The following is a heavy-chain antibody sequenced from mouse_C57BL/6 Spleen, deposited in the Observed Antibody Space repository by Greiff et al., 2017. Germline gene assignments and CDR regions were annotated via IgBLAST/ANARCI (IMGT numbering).Heavy chain of an antibody. CDR2: IRFKSDNYAT. J-gene: IGHJ3*01. CDR3: TEKGTGFAY. Sequence: EVKLMESGGGLVQPGGSMKLSCVASGFTFSNYWMNWVRQSPEKGLEWVAQIRFKSDNYATHYAVSVKGRFTISRDDSKSSIYLQMNNLRAEDTGIYYCTEKGTGFAYWGQGTLVTVSA. V-gene: IGHV6-3*01. D-gene: IGHD3-3*01. CDR1: GFTFSNYW.